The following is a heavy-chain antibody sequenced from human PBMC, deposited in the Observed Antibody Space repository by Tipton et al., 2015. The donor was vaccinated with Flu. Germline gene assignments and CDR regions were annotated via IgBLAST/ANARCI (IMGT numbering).Heavy chain of an antibody. Sequence: TLSLTCAVYGGSFSGYYWSWIRQPPGKGLEWIGEINHSGSTNYNPSLKSRVTISVDTSKNQFSLKLSSVTAADTAVYYCARRTKGTMVRGVIVNWFDPWGQGTLATVSS. V-gene: IGHV4-34*01. CDR1: GGSFSGYY. CDR2: INHSGST. J-gene: IGHJ5*02. CDR3: ARRTKGTMVRGVIVNWFDP. D-gene: IGHD3-10*01.